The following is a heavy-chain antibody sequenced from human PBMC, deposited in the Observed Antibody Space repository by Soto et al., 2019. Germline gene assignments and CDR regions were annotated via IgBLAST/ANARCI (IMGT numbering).Heavy chain of an antibody. CDR1: GFTVSSNY. Sequence: SLRLSCAASGFTVSSNYMNWVRQAPGKGLEWVSVIYSGGSTYYADSVQGRFTISRDKSKNTLYLQMNSLRAEDTAVYYCARDRHCSGGSCYGWFDPWGQGTLVTVSS. CDR2: IYSGGST. V-gene: IGHV3-53*01. CDR3: ARDRHCSGGSCYGWFDP. D-gene: IGHD2-15*01. J-gene: IGHJ5*02.